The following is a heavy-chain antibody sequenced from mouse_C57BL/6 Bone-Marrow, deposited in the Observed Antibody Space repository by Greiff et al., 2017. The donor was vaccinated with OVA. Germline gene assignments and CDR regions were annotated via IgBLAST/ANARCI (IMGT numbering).Heavy chain of an antibody. V-gene: IGHV5-17*01. D-gene: IGHD2-3*01. CDR3: ARPIYDGYPWFAC. J-gene: IGHJ3*01. CDR1: GFTFSDYG. CDR2: ISSGSSTI. Sequence: EVQVVESGGGLVKPGGSLKLSCAASGFTFSDYGMHWVRQAPEKGLEWVAYISSGSSTIYYADTVKGRFTISRDNAKNTLFLQMTSLRSEDTAMYYCARPIYDGYPWFACWGQGTLVTVSA.